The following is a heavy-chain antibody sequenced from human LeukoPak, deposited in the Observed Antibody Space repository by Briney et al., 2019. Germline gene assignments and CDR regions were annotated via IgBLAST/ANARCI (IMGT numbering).Heavy chain of an antibody. J-gene: IGHJ6*02. CDR1: GFTFSSYA. CDR2: ISGSGGST. D-gene: IGHD4-23*01. V-gene: IGHV3-23*01. Sequence: GGSLRLSCAASGFTFSSYAMSWVRQAPGKGLEWVSAISGSGGSTYYADSVRGRFTISRDNSKNTLYLQMNSLRAEDTAVYYCATARWAPTYYYYYGMGVWGQGTTVTVSS. CDR3: ATARWAPTYYYYYGMGV.